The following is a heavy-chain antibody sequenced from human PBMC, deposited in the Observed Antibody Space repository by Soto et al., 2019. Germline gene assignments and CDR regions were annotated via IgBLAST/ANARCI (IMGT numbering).Heavy chain of an antibody. CDR3: ASQPHWARPFES. D-gene: IGHD7-27*01. V-gene: IGHV3-48*03. CDR2: ISTSGSHI. Sequence: LRLSCVGSGFLFRNYEMNWVRQAPGKGLEWLSHISTSGSHISDADSVKGRFTISRDNTKHTLYLQMNSLRAEDTAVYYCASQPHWARPFESWGQGTLVTVSS. CDR1: GFLFRNYE. J-gene: IGHJ4*02.